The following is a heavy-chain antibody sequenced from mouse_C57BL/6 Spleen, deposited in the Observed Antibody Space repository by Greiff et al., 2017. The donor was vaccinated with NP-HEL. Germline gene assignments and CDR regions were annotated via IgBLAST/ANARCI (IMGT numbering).Heavy chain of an antibody. CDR3: ARDDHYYGSSYVAY. CDR1: GFTFSSYA. Sequence: EVMLVESGGGLVKPGGSLKLSCAASGFTFSSYAMSWVRQTPEKRLEWVATISDGGSYTYYPDNVKGRFTISRDNAKNNLYLQMSHLKSEDTAMYYCARDDHYYGSSYVAYWGQGTLVTVSA. D-gene: IGHD1-1*01. V-gene: IGHV5-4*01. CDR2: ISDGGSYT. J-gene: IGHJ3*01.